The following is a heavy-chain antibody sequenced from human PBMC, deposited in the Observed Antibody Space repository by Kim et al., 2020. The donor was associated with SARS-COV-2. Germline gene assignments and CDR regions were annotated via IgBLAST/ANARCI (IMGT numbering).Heavy chain of an antibody. CDR1: GYTFTSYG. V-gene: IGHV1-18*01. J-gene: IGHJ6*02. CDR3: ARDGIQLWSYYGMDV. D-gene: IGHD5-18*01. CDR2: ISAYNGNT. Sequence: ASVKVSCKASGYTFTSYGISWVRQAPGQGLEWMGWISAYNGNTNYAQKLQGRVTVTTDTSTSTAYMELRSLRSDDTAVYYCARDGIQLWSYYGMDVWGQGTTVTVSS.